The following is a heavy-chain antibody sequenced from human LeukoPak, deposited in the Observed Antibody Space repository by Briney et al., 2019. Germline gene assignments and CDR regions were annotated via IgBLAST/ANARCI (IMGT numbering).Heavy chain of an antibody. D-gene: IGHD3-10*01. V-gene: IGHV3-30-3*01. CDR1: GFTFSTYA. J-gene: IGHJ3*02. CDR3: ARTALRYYGSGSFSLDVFDI. Sequence: GGPLRLSCTASGFTFSTYAMHWVRQAPGKGLEWVVAITSDGSKKYYADSVKGRITISRDNSKSSLYLQMNSLTPEDSALYYCARTALRYYGSGSFSLDVFDIWGQGTMVTVSS. CDR2: ITSDGSKK.